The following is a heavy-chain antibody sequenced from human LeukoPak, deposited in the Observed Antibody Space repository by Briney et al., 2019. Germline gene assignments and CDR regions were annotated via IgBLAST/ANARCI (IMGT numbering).Heavy chain of an antibody. D-gene: IGHD6-19*01. Sequence: LSLTCTVSGGSVSSGSYYWSWIRQPPGKGLEWVSYISSSGSTIYYADSVKGRFPISRDNAKNSLYLQMNSLRAEDTAVYYCARGRGGWYFFLDYWGQGTLVTVSS. V-gene: IGHV3-11*01. J-gene: IGHJ4*02. CDR3: ARGRGGWYFFLDY. CDR2: ISSSGSTI. CDR1: GGSVSSGSYY.